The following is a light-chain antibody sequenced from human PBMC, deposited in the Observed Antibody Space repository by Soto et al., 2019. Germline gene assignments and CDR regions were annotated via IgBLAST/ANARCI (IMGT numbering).Light chain of an antibody. CDR3: QQRSSWPIT. CDR2: DAS. Sequence: ERVLTPCPATLSLSPGERATLYCTASQSVTSYLAWYQQRPGQAPRLLINDASRRATGIPDRFSGSGSGADFTLTISSLEPEDFAVYYCQQRSSWPITFGQGTRLEI. V-gene: IGKV3-11*01. J-gene: IGKJ5*01. CDR1: QSVTSY.